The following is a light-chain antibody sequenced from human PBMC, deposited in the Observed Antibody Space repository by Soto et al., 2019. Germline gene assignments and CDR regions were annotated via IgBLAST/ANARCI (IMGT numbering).Light chain of an antibody. CDR3: QQYNSYWT. J-gene: IGKJ1*01. Sequence: DIQMTQSPSTLSASVGDRVTITCRASQSISSWLAWYQQKPGKAPNLLIYDASSLESGVPSRFSGSGSGTESTLTIRSLQPDDFATYYCQQYNSYWTFGQGTKVDIK. V-gene: IGKV1-5*01. CDR2: DAS. CDR1: QSISSW.